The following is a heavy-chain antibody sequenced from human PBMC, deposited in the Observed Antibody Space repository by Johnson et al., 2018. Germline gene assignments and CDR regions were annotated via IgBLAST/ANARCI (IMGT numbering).Heavy chain of an antibody. V-gene: IGHV3-9*01. J-gene: IGHJ3*01. CDR2: ISWNSNKK. CDR3: VKGGLISFGNALDV. Sequence: VQLVQSGGGLVQPGGSLRLSCVASGLTFDEFAMHWVRQVPGKGLEWVSSISWNSNKKDFADSVKGRFSVSRANAKNSLYLQMNSLRVEDTALYYCVKGGLISFGNALDVWGQGTMVSVSS. CDR1: GLTFDEFA. D-gene: IGHD3-10*01.